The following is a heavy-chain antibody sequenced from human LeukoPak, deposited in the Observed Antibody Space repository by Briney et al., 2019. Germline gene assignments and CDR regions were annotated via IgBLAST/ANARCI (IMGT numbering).Heavy chain of an antibody. CDR1: GLSVCSNF. CDR2: IYGGGST. V-gene: IGHV3-53*01. Sequence: GSLRLSCAATGLSVCSNFMSWVRQAPGKGLEWVSVIYGGGSTYYADSVKGRFTISRDTPKNTLYLQMNSLRVEDTAVYYCASWPVGWYGEDSWGQGTLVTVSS. D-gene: IGHD6-19*01. J-gene: IGHJ4*02. CDR3: ASWPVGWYGEDS.